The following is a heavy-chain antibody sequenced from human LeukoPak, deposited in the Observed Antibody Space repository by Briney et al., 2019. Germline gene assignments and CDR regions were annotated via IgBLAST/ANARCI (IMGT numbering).Heavy chain of an antibody. CDR2: IYYSGST. CDR1: GGSISSYY. D-gene: IGHD3-10*01. Sequence: SETLSLTCTVSGGSISSYYWSWIRQPPGKGLEWIGYIYYSGSTNYNPSLKSRVTISVDTSKNQFSLKLSSVTAADTAVYYCARGKRLLWFGELLFPFDYWGQGTLVTVSS. V-gene: IGHV4-59*01. J-gene: IGHJ4*02. CDR3: ARGKRLLWFGELLFPFDY.